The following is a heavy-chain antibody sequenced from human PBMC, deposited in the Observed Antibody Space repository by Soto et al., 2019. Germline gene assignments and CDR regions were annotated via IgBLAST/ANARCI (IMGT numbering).Heavy chain of an antibody. D-gene: IGHD3-10*01. CDR1: EFSLNTGGVG. CDR3: VRNWRYYGGDYYYGMDA. CDR2: IYWDDDA. J-gene: IGHJ6*02. V-gene: IGHV2-5*02. Sequence: ITLKESGPTLEKPTQTLTLTCTFSEFSLNTGGVGVGWVRQPRGKAMEWLALIYWDDDARYRPSLRSRLNITKDTINNQVVLTMTNMDPEDTATYYCVRNWRYYGGDYYYGMDAWGQGTTVTVSS.